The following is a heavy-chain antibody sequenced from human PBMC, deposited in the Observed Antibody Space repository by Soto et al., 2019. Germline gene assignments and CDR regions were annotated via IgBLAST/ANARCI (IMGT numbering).Heavy chain of an antibody. J-gene: IGHJ3*02. V-gene: IGHV6-1*01. Sequence: SQTLSLTCAISGDSVSSNSAAWNWIRQSPSRGLEWLGRTYYRSKWYNDYAVSVKSRITINPDTSKNQFSLQLNSVTPEDTAVYYCAGGAGNFWSGWGAFDIWGQGTMVTVSS. CDR2: TYYRSKWYN. CDR3: AGGAGNFWSGWGAFDI. CDR1: GDSVSSNSAA. D-gene: IGHD3-3*01.